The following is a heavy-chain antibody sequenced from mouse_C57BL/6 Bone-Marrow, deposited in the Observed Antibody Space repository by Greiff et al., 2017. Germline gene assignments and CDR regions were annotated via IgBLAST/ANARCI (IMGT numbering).Heavy chain of an antibody. V-gene: IGHV1-52*01. D-gene: IGHD1-1*01. CDR1: GYTFTSYW. J-gene: IGHJ2*01. CDR2: IDPSDSEA. Sequence: QVQLQQPGAELVRPGSSVKLSCKASGYTFTSYWMHWVKQRPIQGLEWIGNIDPSDSEAHYNQKFKDKATLTVDKSSSTAYMQLSSQTSEDSAVYCCSRYYGSSYFDYWGQGTTLTVTS. CDR3: SRYYGSSYFDY.